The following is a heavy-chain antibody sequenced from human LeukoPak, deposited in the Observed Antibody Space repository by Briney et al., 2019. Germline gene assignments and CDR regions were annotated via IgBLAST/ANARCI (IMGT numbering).Heavy chain of an antibody. V-gene: IGHV3-64*01. D-gene: IGHD3-16*01. Sequence: PGGSLRLSCAASGFTFSSYAMHWVRQAPGKGLEYVSAISSNGGSTYYANSVKGRFTISRDNSKNTLYLQMGSLRAEDMAVYYCARDRNDYVWGSRLFDYWGQGTLVTVSS. J-gene: IGHJ4*02. CDR1: GFTFSSYA. CDR3: ARDRNDYVWGSRLFDY. CDR2: ISSNGGST.